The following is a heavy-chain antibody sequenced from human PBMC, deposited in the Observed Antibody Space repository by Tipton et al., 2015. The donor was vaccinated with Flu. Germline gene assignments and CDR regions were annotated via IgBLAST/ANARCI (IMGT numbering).Heavy chain of an antibody. Sequence: TLFLTCSVSGGSVSSGSYYWSWIRHPAGKALVWIGRIYSTGMTKYNPSLKSQVTISLDTSKNQFSLRLNSVTAADTAVYFCARGRLGEYNSAGYPESWGQGTLVTVSS. CDR2: IYSTGMT. J-gene: IGHJ5*02. D-gene: IGHD2/OR15-2a*01. CDR1: GGSVSSGSYY. CDR3: ARGRLGEYNSAGYPES. V-gene: IGHV4-61*02.